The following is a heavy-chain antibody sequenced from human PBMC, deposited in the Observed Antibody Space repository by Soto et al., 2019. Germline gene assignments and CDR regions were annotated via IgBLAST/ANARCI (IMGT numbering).Heavy chain of an antibody. CDR2: ITVRGDGT. D-gene: IGHD6-19*01. CDR3: VKSRAGDFDY. V-gene: IGHV3-23*01. Sequence: EVQLLESGGDLVQPGGSLRLSCAASGFAFSSSVLGWVRQAPGKGLEWVSTITVRGDGTFYEDSAKGRFRISRDNSENTLSLQMTSLRPGDTATYYCVKSRAGDFDYWGQGTLVTVSS. J-gene: IGHJ4*02. CDR1: GFAFSSSV.